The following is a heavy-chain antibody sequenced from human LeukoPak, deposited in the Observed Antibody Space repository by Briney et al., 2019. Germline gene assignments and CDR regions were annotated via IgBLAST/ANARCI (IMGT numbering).Heavy chain of an antibody. J-gene: IGHJ5*02. CDR3: ARVDGNWFDP. CDR1: GGSFSGYS. CDR2: IYHSGST. V-gene: IGHV4-30-2*01. Sequence: SETLSLTCAVYGGSFSGYSWSWIRQPPGKGLEWIGYIYHSGSTYYNPSLKSRVTISVDRSKNQFSLKLSPVTAADTAVYYCARVDGNWFDPWGQGTLVTVSS.